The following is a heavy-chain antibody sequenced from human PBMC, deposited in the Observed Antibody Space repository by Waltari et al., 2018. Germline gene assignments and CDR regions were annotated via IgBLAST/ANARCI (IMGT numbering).Heavy chain of an antibody. CDR1: GFTFDDYA. CDR2: ISWDGGST. Sequence: EVQLVESGGVVVQPGGSLSLSCAASGFTFDDYAMHWVRQAPGKGLEWVSLISWDGGSTYYADSVKGRFTISRDNSKNSLYLQMNSLRAEDTALYYCAKDKLSGWLYFDYWGQGTLVTVSS. J-gene: IGHJ4*02. V-gene: IGHV3-43D*04. D-gene: IGHD6-19*01. CDR3: AKDKLSGWLYFDY.